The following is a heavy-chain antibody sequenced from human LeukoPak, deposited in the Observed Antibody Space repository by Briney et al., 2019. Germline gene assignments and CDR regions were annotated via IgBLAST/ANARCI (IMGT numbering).Heavy chain of an antibody. CDR2: IYSGGTT. D-gene: IGHD2-2*01. CDR3: ARAEDCSSTSCSHGFYGMDV. CDR1: GFTVSSKY. J-gene: IGHJ6*02. Sequence: PGGSLRVSCAASGFTVSSKYMSWVRQAPGKGLEWVSVIYSGGTTYYADSVKGRFTISRDNSKNTVYLQMNSLRAEDTAVYYCARAEDCSSTSCSHGFYGMDVWGQGTTVTVSS. V-gene: IGHV3-66*01.